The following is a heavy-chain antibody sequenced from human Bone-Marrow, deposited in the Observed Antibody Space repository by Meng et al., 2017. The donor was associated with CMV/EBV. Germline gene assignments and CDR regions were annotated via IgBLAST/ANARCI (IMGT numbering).Heavy chain of an antibody. CDR2: IYYSGST. V-gene: IGHV4-59*01. CDR3: ARDRAWFDP. Sequence: SETLSLTCTVSGGSISSYYWSWIRQPPGKGLEWIGYIYYSGSTNYNPSLKSRVTISVDTSKNQFSLKLSSVTAADTAVYYCARDRAWFDPWGQGTLVTVSS. J-gene: IGHJ5*02. CDR1: GGSISSYY.